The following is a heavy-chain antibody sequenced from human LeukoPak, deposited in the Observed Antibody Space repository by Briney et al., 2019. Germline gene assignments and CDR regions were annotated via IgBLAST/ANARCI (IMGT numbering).Heavy chain of an antibody. Sequence: GGSLRLSCTASGFIFDDYGMHWVRQDPGKGLEWVAGISWNSGGKGYADSVNGRFTISRDNSKNTLYLQMNSLRAEDTAVYYCARDQVVPAAIPGFGWFDPWGQGTLVTVSS. CDR3: ARDQVVPAAIPGFGWFDP. V-gene: IGHV3-9*01. D-gene: IGHD2-2*02. CDR2: ISWNSGGK. CDR1: GFIFDDYG. J-gene: IGHJ5*02.